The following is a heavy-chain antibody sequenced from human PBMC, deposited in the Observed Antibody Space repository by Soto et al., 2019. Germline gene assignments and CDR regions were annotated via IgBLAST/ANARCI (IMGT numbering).Heavy chain of an antibody. Sequence: GGSLRLSCAASGFTFSSYAMSWVRQAPGKGLEWVSAISGSGGSTYYADSVKGRFTISRDNSKNTLYLQMNSLRAEDTAVYYCAKDQGALGYCTGGSGYSSYWGQGTLVTVSS. J-gene: IGHJ4*02. CDR1: GFTFSSYA. D-gene: IGHD2-15*01. CDR2: ISGSGGST. V-gene: IGHV3-23*01. CDR3: AKDQGALGYCTGGSGYSSY.